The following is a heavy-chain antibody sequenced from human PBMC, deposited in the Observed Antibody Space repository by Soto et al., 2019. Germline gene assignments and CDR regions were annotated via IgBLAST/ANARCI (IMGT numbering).Heavy chain of an antibody. D-gene: IGHD3-10*01. CDR1: GGSISSGGYS. V-gene: IGHV4-30-2*02. CDR3: ASYVLGTYPFFDQ. Sequence: PSETLSLTCAVSGGSISSGGYSWSWVRQPPGKGLEWIGYIYHSGSTNYNPSLKSRVTISLDTSKNQFSLRLTSVTAADTAVYYCASYVLGTYPFFDQWGRGTLVTVSS. J-gene: IGHJ4*02. CDR2: IYHSGST.